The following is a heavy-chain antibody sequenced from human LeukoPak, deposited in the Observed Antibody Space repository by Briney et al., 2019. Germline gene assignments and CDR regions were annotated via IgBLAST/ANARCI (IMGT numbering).Heavy chain of an antibody. D-gene: IGHD3-3*01. CDR1: GGTFSSYA. J-gene: IGHJ4*02. Sequence: GASVKVSCKASGGTFSSYAISWVRQAPGQGLEWMGGIIPIFGTANYAQKFQGRVTITADKSTSTAYMELSSLRSEDTAVYYCACGGRFSSFDYWGQGTLVTVSS. V-gene: IGHV1-69*06. CDR2: IIPIFGTA. CDR3: ACGGRFSSFDY.